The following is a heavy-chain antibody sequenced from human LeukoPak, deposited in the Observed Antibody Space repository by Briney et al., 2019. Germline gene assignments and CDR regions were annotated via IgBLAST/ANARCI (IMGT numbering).Heavy chain of an antibody. V-gene: IGHV4-4*07. D-gene: IGHD5-18*01. J-gene: IGHJ4*02. CDR2: IYTSGST. Sequence: SETPSLTCTVSGGSISGYYWSWIRQPAGEGLEWIGHIYTSGSTDYNPSLKSRVTMSVDTSKKQSSLKLSSVTAADTAVYFCARGRGYTYYQWGQGTLVIVSS. CDR3: ARGRGYTYYQ. CDR1: GGSISGYY.